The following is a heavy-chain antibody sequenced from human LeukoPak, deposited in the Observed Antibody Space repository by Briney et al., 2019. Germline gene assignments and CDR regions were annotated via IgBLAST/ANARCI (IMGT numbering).Heavy chain of an antibody. D-gene: IGHD3-9*01. J-gene: IGHJ3*02. V-gene: IGHV4-31*03. CDR1: GGSISSGGYY. Sequence: KPSETLSLTCTVSGGSISSGGYYWSWIRQHPGKGLEWIGYIYYSGSTYYNPSLKSRVTISVDTSKNQFSLKLSSVTAVDTAVYYCARDLVTIDAFDIWGQGTMVTVSS. CDR3: ARDLVTIDAFDI. CDR2: IYYSGST.